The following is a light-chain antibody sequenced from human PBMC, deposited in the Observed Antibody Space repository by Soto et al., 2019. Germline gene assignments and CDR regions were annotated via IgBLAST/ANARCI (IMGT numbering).Light chain of an antibody. CDR2: GNN. J-gene: IGLJ1*01. V-gene: IGLV1-40*01. Sequence: QSVLTQPPSVSGAPGQRVTISCTGSSSNFGAGNDVQWYQQLPGTAPKLLIFGNNNRPSGDPDRFSGSKSGTSASLAISGLQAEDEADYYCQSYDSSLRGYVFGTGTKLTVL. CDR1: SSNFGAGND. CDR3: QSYDSSLRGYV.